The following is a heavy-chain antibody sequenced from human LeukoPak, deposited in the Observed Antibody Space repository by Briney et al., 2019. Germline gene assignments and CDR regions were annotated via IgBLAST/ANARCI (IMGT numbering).Heavy chain of an antibody. D-gene: IGHD3-22*01. CDR1: GFIFGDYA. J-gene: IGHJ1*01. CDR2: IRNRAYGETA. V-gene: IGHV3-49*04. CDR3: TTDFPYYDSSGYLNWFQH. Sequence: PGGSLRLSCTASGFIFGDYAMSWVRQAPGKGLEWVGFIRNRAYGETAEYAASVKGRFTISRDDSKDIAYLQMNSLKTEDTAVYYCTTDFPYYDSSGYLNWFQHWGQGTLVTVSS.